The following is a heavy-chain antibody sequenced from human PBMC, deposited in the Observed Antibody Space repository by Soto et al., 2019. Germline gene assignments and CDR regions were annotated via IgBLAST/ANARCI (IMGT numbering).Heavy chain of an antibody. CDR1: LFPISKKRVG. J-gene: IGHJ4*02. D-gene: IGHD5-18*01. CDR2: IYWNDDK. CDR3: AHWGTVDTAPFRYFDY. Sequence: SGPKRVNPTQTHTNTLNLSLFPISKKRVGVGWIRQPPGKALEWLALIYWNDDKRYSPSLKSRLTITKDTSKNQVVLTMTNMDPVDTATYYCAHWGTVDTAPFRYFDYWGQGTLVTVSS. V-gene: IGHV2-5*01.